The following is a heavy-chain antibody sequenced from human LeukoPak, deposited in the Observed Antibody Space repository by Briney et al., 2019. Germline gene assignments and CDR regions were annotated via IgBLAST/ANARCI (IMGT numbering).Heavy chain of an antibody. D-gene: IGHD5-24*01. V-gene: IGHV4-38-2*01. CDR1: GYSISSGYY. J-gene: IGHJ4*02. Sequence: PSETLSLTCAVSGYSISSGYYWGWIRQPPGKGLEWIGSIYHSGSTYYNPSLKSRVTISVDTSKNQFSLKLSPVTAADTAVYYCANGDGFDYWGQGTLVIVSS. CDR2: IYHSGST. CDR3: ANGDGFDY.